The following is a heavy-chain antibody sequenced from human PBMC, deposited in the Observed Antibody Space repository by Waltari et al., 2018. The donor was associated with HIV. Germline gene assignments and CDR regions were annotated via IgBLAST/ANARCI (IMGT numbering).Heavy chain of an antibody. CDR1: GFTFSSYA. Sequence: SCAASGFTFSSYAMHWVRQAPGKGLEWVAVISYDGTNKYYADSVKGRFTISRDNSKNTLYLQMNSLRAEDTAVYYCARGTPDYWGQGTLVTVSS. V-gene: IGHV3-30*01. D-gene: IGHD2-2*01. CDR2: ISYDGTNK. CDR3: ARGTPDY. J-gene: IGHJ4*02.